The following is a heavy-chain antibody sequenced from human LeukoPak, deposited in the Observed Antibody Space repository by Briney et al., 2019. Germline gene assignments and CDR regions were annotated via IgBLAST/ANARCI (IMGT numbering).Heavy chain of an antibody. D-gene: IGHD1-26*01. CDR3: AKGTLGRGSSYGSYLDC. V-gene: IGHV3-30*18. CDR1: GFTFSNYG. CDR2: ISHDGSVK. Sequence: GGSLRLSCAASGFTFSNYGMHWVRQAPGKGLEWVAVISHDGSVKYYADSVKGRFTISRDNSKDTLYLHMNSLASEDSAVYSCAKGTLGRGSSYGSYLDCWGQGTLVTVSS. J-gene: IGHJ4*02.